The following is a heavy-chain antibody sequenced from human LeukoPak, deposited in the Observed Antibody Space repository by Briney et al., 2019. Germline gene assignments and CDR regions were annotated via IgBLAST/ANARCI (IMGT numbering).Heavy chain of an antibody. CDR2: IMPLFGTA. CDR1: GGTFNNSA. Sequence: SSVKVSCKTSGGTFNNSAISWVRQAPGQGLERVGGIMPLFGTAGYAQKFQGRVTITKDESTRTVYLELTSLTSDDTAVYYCARDVHGDYGSGWFDPWGQGTLVSVSS. V-gene: IGHV1-69*05. CDR3: ARDVHGDYGSGWFDP. J-gene: IGHJ5*02. D-gene: IGHD4-17*01.